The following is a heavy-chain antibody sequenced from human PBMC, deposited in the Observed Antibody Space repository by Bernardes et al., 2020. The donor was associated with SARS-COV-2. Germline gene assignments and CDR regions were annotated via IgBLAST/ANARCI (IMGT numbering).Heavy chain of an antibody. V-gene: IGHV1-2*02. Sequence: ASVKVSCKASGYTFTGYFIYWVRQAPGQRLEWMGWINPNTGGTNYIQKFQGRVTMTRDTSITTAYMELSRLGSDDTAIYYCARTRTTISTTGIPVDYWGQGTLVTVSS. CDR1: GYTFTGYF. CDR3: ARTRTTISTTGIPVDY. D-gene: IGHD2-21*02. CDR2: INPNTGGT. J-gene: IGHJ4*02.